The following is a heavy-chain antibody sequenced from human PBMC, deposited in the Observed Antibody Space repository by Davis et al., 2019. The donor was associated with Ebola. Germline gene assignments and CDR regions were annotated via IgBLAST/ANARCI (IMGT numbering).Heavy chain of an antibody. Sequence: ASVKVSCKASGYTFTSYAMHWVRQAPGQRLEWMGWINAGNGNTKYSQKFQGRVTMTRNTSISTAYMELSSLRSEDTAVYYCARDGGYYYDSSGYLNWFDPWGQGTLVTVSS. J-gene: IGHJ5*02. CDR2: INAGNGNT. D-gene: IGHD3-22*01. V-gene: IGHV1-3*01. CDR3: ARDGGYYYDSSGYLNWFDP. CDR1: GYTFTSYA.